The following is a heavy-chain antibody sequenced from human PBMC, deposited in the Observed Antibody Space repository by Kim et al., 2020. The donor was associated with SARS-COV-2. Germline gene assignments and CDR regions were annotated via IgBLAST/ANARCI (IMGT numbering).Heavy chain of an antibody. V-gene: IGHV3-9*01. CDR2: ISWNSGSI. Sequence: GGSLRLSCAASGFTFDDYAMHWVRQAPGKGLEWVSGISWNSGSIGYADSVKGRFTISRDNAKNSLYLQMNSLRAEDTALYYCAKDMGQQLDYYYYGMDVWGQGTTVNVSS. CDR1: GFTFDDYA. J-gene: IGHJ6*02. CDR3: AKDMGQQLDYYYYGMDV. D-gene: IGHD6-13*01.